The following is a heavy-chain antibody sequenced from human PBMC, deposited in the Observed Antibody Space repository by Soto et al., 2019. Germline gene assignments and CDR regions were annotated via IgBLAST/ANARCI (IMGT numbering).Heavy chain of an antibody. CDR3: ARDHGYCSGGSCFYDY. CDR2: ISSSSSYI. Sequence: PGGSLRLSCAASGFTFSSYSMNWVRQAPGKGLEWVSSISSSSSYIYYADSVKGRFTISRDNAKNSLYLQMNSLRAEDTVVYYCARDHGYCSGGSCFYDYWGQGTLVTVSS. V-gene: IGHV3-21*01. J-gene: IGHJ4*02. D-gene: IGHD2-15*01. CDR1: GFTFSSYS.